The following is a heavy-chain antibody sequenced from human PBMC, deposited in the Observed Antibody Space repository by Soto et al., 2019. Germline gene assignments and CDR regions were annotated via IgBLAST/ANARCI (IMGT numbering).Heavy chain of an antibody. D-gene: IGHD3-9*01. V-gene: IGHV4-59*12. Sequence: PSETLSLTCTVSGGSIRDSYWSWIRQPPGKGLEWIGYIYYSGSTYYNPSLKSRVTISVDTSKNQFSLKLSSVTAADTAVYYCARDHYVYDILTGYGYYYGMDVWGQGTTVTVSS. CDR2: IYYSGST. J-gene: IGHJ6*02. CDR1: GGSIRDSY. CDR3: ARDHYVYDILTGYGYYYGMDV.